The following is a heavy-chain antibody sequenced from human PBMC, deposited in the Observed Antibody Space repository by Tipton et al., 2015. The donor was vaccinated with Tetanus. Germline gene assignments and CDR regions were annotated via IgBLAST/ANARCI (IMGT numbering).Heavy chain of an antibody. J-gene: IGHJ4*02. CDR1: GFSFNNFG. CDR2: ISYSSTSK. Sequence: GSLRLSCAGSGFSFNNFGMNWVRQAPGKGLEWVSYISYSSTSKYYADSVKGRFTISRDNAKNSLYLQINSLRAEDAALYYCASGRTLDYWGQGTLVTVSS. CDR3: ASGRTLDY. V-gene: IGHV3-48*04.